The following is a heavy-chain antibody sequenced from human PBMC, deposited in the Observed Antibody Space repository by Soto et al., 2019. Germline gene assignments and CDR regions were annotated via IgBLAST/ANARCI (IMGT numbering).Heavy chain of an antibody. Sequence: QAHLVQSGPEVKQPGASVKVSCKGSGYIFTSYGIAWVRQAPGQGLEWMGWISAHNGNTEYAQKFQGRVTVTRDTSTSTAYLDLRSLRSDDTALYYCARGRYGDYWGQGALVTVSS. CDR3: ARGRYGDY. CDR2: ISAHNGNT. D-gene: IGHD4-17*01. V-gene: IGHV1-18*01. J-gene: IGHJ4*02. CDR1: GYIFTSYG.